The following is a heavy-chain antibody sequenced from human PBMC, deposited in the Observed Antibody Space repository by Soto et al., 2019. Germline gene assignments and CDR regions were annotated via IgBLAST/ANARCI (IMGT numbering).Heavy chain of an antibody. D-gene: IGHD3-10*01. J-gene: IGHJ4*02. CDR1: GGTFSSYA. CDR2: IIPIFGTA. Sequence: QVQLVQSGAEVKKPGSSVKVSCKASGGTFSSYAISWVRQAPGHGLEWMGGIIPIFGTANYAQKFQGRVTITADESTSTAYMELSSLRSEDKAVYYCATLMVRGVIPDYWGQGTLVTVSS. V-gene: IGHV1-69*12. CDR3: ATLMVRGVIPDY.